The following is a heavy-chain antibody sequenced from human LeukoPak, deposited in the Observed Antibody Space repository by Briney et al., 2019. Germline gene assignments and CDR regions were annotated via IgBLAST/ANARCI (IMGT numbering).Heavy chain of an antibody. CDR1: GFTFSSYA. Sequence: QTAGSLRLSCTASGFTFSSYAMSWVRQAPGKGLEWVSGVSGSGGSTYYADSVKGRFTISRDSSKSTLYLQMNSLRAEDTAVYYCAKDALATPTRYFQHWGQGTLVTVSS. CDR2: VSGSGGST. V-gene: IGHV3-23*01. CDR3: AKDALATPTRYFQH. D-gene: IGHD5-12*01. J-gene: IGHJ1*01.